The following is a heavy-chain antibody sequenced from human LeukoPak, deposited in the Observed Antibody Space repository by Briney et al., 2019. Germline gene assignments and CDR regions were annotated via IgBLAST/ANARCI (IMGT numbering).Heavy chain of an antibody. CDR3: ARGNRRLEVVITTSYYFDY. Sequence: SETLSLTCAVYGGSFSGYYWSWIRQPPGKGLEWIGEINHSGSTNYNPSLKSRVTISVDTSKNQFSLKLSSVTAADTAVYYCARGNRRLEVVITTSYYFDYWGQGTLVTVSS. CDR2: INHSGST. CDR1: GGSFSGYY. J-gene: IGHJ4*02. V-gene: IGHV4-34*01. D-gene: IGHD3-22*01.